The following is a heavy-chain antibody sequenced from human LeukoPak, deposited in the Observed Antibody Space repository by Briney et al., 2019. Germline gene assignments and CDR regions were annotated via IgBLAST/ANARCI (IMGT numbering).Heavy chain of an antibody. CDR3: ARERGSGDSYYYYYMDV. CDR1: GGTFSSYA. CDR2: IIPIFGTA. V-gene: IGHV1-69*05. D-gene: IGHD3-10*01. Sequence: SVKVSCKASGGTFSSYAISWVRQAPRQGLEWMGRIIPIFGTANYAQKFQGRVTITTDESTSTACMELSSLRSEDTAVYYCARERGSGDSYYYYYMDVWGKGTTVTVSS. J-gene: IGHJ6*03.